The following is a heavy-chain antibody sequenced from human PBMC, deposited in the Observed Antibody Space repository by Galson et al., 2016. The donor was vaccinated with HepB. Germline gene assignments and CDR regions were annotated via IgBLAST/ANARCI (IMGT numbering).Heavy chain of an antibody. J-gene: IGHJ4*02. D-gene: IGHD3-3*01. CDR1: GYSFSTYW. V-gene: IGHV5-51*01. CDR2: IYPGDSDT. Sequence: QSGAEVKKPGESLKISCKGSGYSFSTYWIGWVRQMPGKGLEWMGIIYPGDSDTRYSPSFQGQVTISADKSTSTAYLQWNSLKASDTAMYYCARRGSGYYNGEHYWGQGTLVTVSS. CDR3: ARRGSGYYNGEHY.